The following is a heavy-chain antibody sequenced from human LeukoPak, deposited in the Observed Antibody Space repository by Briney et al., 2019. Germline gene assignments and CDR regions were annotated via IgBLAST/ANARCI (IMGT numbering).Heavy chain of an antibody. CDR2: ISSSSSYT. J-gene: IGHJ1*01. CDR1: GFTFSDYY. Sequence: KPGGSLRLSCAGSGFTFSDYYMSWIRQAPGKGLEWVSYISSSSSYTNYADSVKGRFTISRDNAKNSLCLQMNSLRAEDTAVYYCARALSSNITPFQHWGQGTLVTVSS. CDR3: ARALSSNITPFQH. V-gene: IGHV3-11*06. D-gene: IGHD6-13*01.